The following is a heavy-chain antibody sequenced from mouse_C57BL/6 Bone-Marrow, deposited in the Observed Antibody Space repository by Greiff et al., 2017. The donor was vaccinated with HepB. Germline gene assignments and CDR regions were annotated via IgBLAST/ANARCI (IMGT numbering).Heavy chain of an antibody. CDR2: ISSGSSTT. CDR1: GFTFSDYG. V-gene: IGHV5-17*01. J-gene: IGHJ4*01. CDR3: AREPVLCDSTMDY. D-gene: IGHD1-1*01. Sequence: DVLLVESGGGLVKPGGSLKLSCAASGFTFSDYGMPWVRQTPEKGLEWVAYISSGSSTTYYADKVKGRFTISRDNAKNNLYLQMSNLRSEDTAMYYCAREPVLCDSTMDYWGQGTSLTVSS.